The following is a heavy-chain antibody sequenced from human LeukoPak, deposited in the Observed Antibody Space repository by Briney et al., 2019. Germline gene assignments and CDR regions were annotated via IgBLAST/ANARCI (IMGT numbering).Heavy chain of an antibody. CDR3: ASEGTTVIQSY. V-gene: IGHV3-48*01. CDR2: ISSSSSII. Sequence: HPGGSLRLSCAASGFTFSSYSMNWVRQAPGKGLEWVSYISSSSSIIYYADSVKGRFTISRDNAKNSLYLQMNSLRAEDTAVYYCASEGTTVIQSYWGQGTLVTVSS. D-gene: IGHD4-11*01. CDR1: GFTFSSYS. J-gene: IGHJ4*02.